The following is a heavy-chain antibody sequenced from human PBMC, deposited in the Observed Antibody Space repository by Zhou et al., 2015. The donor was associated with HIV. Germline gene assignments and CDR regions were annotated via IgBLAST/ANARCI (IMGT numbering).Heavy chain of an antibody. V-gene: IGHV1-69*01. Sequence: QVQLVQSGPEVKKPGSSVKVSCKASRGTFSTYSVSWVRQVPGQGLEWMGGIIPVLPTPSYSQKFQGRVTISADASPSTVYMELSSLRFEDTAVYYCARLSGSRRYYGMDVWGQGTTVTVSS. CDR3: ARLSGSRRYYGMDV. CDR1: RGTFSTYS. D-gene: IGHD1-26*01. J-gene: IGHJ6*02. CDR2: IIPVLPTP.